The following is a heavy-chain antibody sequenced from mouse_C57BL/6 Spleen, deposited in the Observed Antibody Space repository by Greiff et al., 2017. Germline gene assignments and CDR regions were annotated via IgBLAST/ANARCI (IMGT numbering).Heavy chain of an antibody. D-gene: IGHD3-3*01. V-gene: IGHV1-76*01. CDR1: GYTFTDYY. CDR3: AGDPRKGWFAC. J-gene: IGHJ3*01. CDR2: IYPGSGNT. Sequence: VQLQQSGAELVRPGASVKLSCKASGYTFTDYYINWVKQRPGQGLEWIARIYPGSGNTYYNEKFKGKATLTAEKSSSTAYMQLSSLTSEDSAVYFCAGDPRKGWFACWGQGTLVTVSA.